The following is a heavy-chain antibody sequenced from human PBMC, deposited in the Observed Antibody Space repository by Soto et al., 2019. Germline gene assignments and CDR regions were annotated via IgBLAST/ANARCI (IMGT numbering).Heavy chain of an antibody. Sequence: QVQLVQSGGEVKKPGASVRVSCKASGYTFNSYGISWVRQAPGQGLEWMGWLNTYNGNTNYAQKFQGRVSMTTDTSTSIAYLELRSLGSDDTAVYYCPRDVLYSTSGDRRFDPWGQGTLVTVSS. CDR1: GYTFNSYG. V-gene: IGHV1-18*01. CDR3: PRDVLYSTSGDRRFDP. J-gene: IGHJ5*02. CDR2: LNTYNGNT. D-gene: IGHD6-6*01.